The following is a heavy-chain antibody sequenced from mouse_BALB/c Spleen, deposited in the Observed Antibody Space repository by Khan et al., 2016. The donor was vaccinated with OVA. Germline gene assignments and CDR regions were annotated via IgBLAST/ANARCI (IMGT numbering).Heavy chain of an antibody. CDR2: IWSDGST. CDR3: ARQPYYHYNIMDF. Sequence: QVQLKESGPGLVAPSQSLSITCTISGFSLTNYGVHWVRQPPGKGLEWLVVIWSDGSTNYNSALKSRLTISKDNSESQVFLKMNSLQTDDPAMYFCARQPYYHYNIMDFWGQGTSVTVSS. J-gene: IGHJ4*01. V-gene: IGHV2-6-1*01. D-gene: IGHD2-10*01. CDR1: GFSLTNYG.